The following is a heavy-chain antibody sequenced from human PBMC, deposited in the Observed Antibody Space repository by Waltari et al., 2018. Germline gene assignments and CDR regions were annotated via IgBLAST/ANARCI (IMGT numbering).Heavy chain of an antibody. D-gene: IGHD5-12*01. CDR3: ARAVEMATSY. Sequence: QVQLVQSGAEVKKPGASVKVSCKASGYTFTGYYMHWVRQAPGQGLEWMGWINPNSGNTGYAQKFKGRVTMTRNTSISTAYMELSSLRSEDTAVYYCARAVEMATSYWGQGTLVTVSS. J-gene: IGHJ4*02. CDR2: INPNSGNT. CDR1: GYTFTGYY. V-gene: IGHV1-8*02.